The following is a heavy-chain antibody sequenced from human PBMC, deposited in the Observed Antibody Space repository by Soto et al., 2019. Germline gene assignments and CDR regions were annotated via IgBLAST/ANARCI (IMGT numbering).Heavy chain of an antibody. CDR3: ARMGDVPYYYYGMDV. D-gene: IGHD3-16*01. J-gene: IGHJ6*02. V-gene: IGHV1-18*01. CDR1: VYTHTPYG. Sequence: ASVKVSRKASVYTHTPYGIRRVRAAPGQGLEWMGWINGYNGNTNYAPKLQGRITMTTDTSTITAYMELRSLRSDDTAVYYCARMGDVPYYYYGMDVWGQGTTVTVSS. CDR2: INGYNGNT.